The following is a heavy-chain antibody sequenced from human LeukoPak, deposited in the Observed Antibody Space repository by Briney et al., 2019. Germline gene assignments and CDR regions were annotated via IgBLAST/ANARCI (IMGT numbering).Heavy chain of an antibody. J-gene: IGHJ4*02. V-gene: IGHV1-46*01. CDR1: AYTFTSYY. CDR2: INPTDDST. D-gene: IGHD5-24*01. Sequence: ASVKVSCKASAYTFTSYYIHWVRQAPGQGLEWLGLINPTDDSTSYAQKFRGRVTVTRDTSTSTVCMELSSLRSEDTAVYYCAREGDGYKKFDYWAQGILVTVSS. CDR3: AREGDGYKKFDY.